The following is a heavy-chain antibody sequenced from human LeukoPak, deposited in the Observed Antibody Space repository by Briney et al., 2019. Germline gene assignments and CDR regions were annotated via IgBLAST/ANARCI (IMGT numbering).Heavy chain of an antibody. CDR2: IWYDGSNK. D-gene: IGHD3-10*01. J-gene: IGHJ5*02. V-gene: IGHV3-33*01. CDR1: GFTFSSYG. CDR3: ARPTMVRGVITHWFDP. Sequence: GGSLRLSCAASGFTFSSYGMHWVRQAPGKGLEWVAVIWYDGSNKYYADSVKGRFTITRDNSKNTLYLQMNSLRAEDTAVYYCARPTMVRGVITHWFDPWGQGTLVTVSS.